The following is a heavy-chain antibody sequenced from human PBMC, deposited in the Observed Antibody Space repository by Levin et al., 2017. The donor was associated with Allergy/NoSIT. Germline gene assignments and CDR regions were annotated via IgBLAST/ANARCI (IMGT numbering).Heavy chain of an antibody. J-gene: IGHJ4*02. CDR3: ARAVRGHLLSDF. D-gene: IGHD3-10*01. V-gene: IGHV1-8*01. Sequence: AASVKVSCKTSGYIFTSFDIIWVRQATGQGLEWMGWMNPSSTNTGYSQRFQGRVTMTATTSINTAYMELSSLTSEDTALYFCARAVRGHLLSDFWGQGTQVTVSS. CDR1: GYIFTSFD. CDR2: MNPSSTNT.